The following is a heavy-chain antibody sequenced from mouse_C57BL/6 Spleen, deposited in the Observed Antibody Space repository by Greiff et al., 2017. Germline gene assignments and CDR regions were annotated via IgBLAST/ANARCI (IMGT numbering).Heavy chain of an antibody. CDR1: GFSLTSYA. V-gene: IGHV2-9-1*01. Sequence: VKVEESGPGLVAPSQSLSITCTVSGFSLTSYAISWVRQPPGKGLEWLGVIWTGGGTNYNSALKSRLSISKDNSKSQVFLKMNSLQTDDTARYYCARKGDYYGSSYGYFDYWGQGTTLTVSS. J-gene: IGHJ2*01. CDR2: IWTGGGT. CDR3: ARKGDYYGSSYGYFDY. D-gene: IGHD1-1*01.